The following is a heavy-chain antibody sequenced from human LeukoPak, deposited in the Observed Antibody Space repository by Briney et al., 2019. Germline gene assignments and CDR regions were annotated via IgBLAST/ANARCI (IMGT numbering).Heavy chain of an antibody. CDR3: ARHSPRVRGSGQLSYYYYGMDV. Sequence: SETLSLTCTVSGGSISSYYWSWIRQPPGKGLEWIGYIYYSGSTNYNPSLNSRVTISVDTSNNQFSLKLSSVTAADTAVYYCARHSPRVRGSGQLSYYYYGMDVWGQGTTVTVSS. D-gene: IGHD2-15*01. CDR2: IYYSGST. CDR1: GGSISSYY. J-gene: IGHJ6*02. V-gene: IGHV4-59*08.